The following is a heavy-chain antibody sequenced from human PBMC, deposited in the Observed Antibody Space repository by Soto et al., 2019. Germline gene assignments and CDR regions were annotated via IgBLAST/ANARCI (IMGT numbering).Heavy chain of an antibody. CDR3: ARSGSYPIDY. CDR1: GYSISSGYY. CDR2: LYHSGST. V-gene: IGHV4-38-2*01. Sequence: SETLSLTCAVSGYSISSGYYWGWIRQPPGKGLEWVLSLYHSGSTYYNPSLKSRVTISIDTSKNQFSLKLSSVTAADTAVYYCARSGSYPIDYWGQGTLVTVSS. D-gene: IGHD1-26*01. J-gene: IGHJ4*02.